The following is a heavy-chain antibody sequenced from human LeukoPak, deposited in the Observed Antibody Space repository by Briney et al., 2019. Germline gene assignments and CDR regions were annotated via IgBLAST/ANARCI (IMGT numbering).Heavy chain of an antibody. Sequence: SQTLSLTCTVSGGSISSGGYYWSWIRQPPGKGLEWIGYIYHSGSTYYNPSLKSRVTISVNRSKNQFSLKLSSVTAADTPVYYCARDLKYSSSFTSFTDYWGQGTLVTVSS. V-gene: IGHV4-30-2*01. CDR1: GGSISSGGYY. D-gene: IGHD6-6*01. CDR2: IYHSGST. CDR3: ARDLKYSSSFTSFTDY. J-gene: IGHJ4*02.